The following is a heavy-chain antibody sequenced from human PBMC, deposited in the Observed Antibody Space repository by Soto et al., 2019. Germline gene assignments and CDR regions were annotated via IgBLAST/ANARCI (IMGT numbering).Heavy chain of an antibody. CDR1: GDSVSSNSAA. J-gene: IGHJ6*02. CDR2: TYYRSKWYN. V-gene: IGHV6-1*01. Sequence: PSQTLSLTCVISGDSVSSNSAAWNWIRQSPSRGLEWLGRTYYRSKWYNDYAVSVKSRITINPDTSKNQFSLQLNSVTPEDTAVYYCARDFGQLLWFGESDGYYYGMYFWGQGTTVPVSS. D-gene: IGHD3-10*01. CDR3: ARDFGQLLWFGESDGYYYGMYF.